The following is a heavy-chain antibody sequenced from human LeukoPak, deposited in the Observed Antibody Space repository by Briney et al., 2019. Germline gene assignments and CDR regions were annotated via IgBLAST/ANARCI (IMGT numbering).Heavy chain of an antibody. CDR3: ARDQEYYDILTGYSMGDY. J-gene: IGHJ4*02. V-gene: IGHV4-4*07. CDR2: IYTSGSA. CDR1: GGSISSYY. D-gene: IGHD3-9*01. Sequence: SETLSLTCTVSGGSISSYYWSWIRQPAGKGLEWIGRIYTSGSANYNPSLKSRVTMSVDTSKNQFSLKLSSVTAADTAVYYCARDQEYYDILTGYSMGDYWGQGTLVTVSS.